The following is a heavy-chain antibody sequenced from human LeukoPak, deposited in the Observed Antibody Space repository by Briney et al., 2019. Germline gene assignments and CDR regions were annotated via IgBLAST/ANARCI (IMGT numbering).Heavy chain of an antibody. CDR2: ICTSGST. CDR1: GGSLSSGSYY. Sequence: SGTLSLTCGVSGGSLSSGSYYWGWIRQPAGKGLGWIGRICTSGSTNANPSLKGRATMSVDTSKNQFSLKLSSVTPADTAVYYRATDTWFGAARTFDYWGQGTLVTVSS. J-gene: IGHJ4*02. CDR3: ATDTWFGAARTFDY. V-gene: IGHV4-61*02. D-gene: IGHD3-10*01.